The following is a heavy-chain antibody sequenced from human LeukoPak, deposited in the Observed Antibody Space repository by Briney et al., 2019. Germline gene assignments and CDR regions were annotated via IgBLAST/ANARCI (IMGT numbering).Heavy chain of an antibody. V-gene: IGHV1-46*01. Sequence: ASVTVSCKASGYTFTSYYMHWVRQAPGQGLEWMGIINPSGGSTSYAQKFQGRVTMTRDTSTSTVYMELSSLRSEDTAVYYCAGDNTQYYYDSSSGLGWFDPWGQGTLVTVSS. CDR1: GYTFTSYY. J-gene: IGHJ5*02. CDR3: AGDNTQYYYDSSSGLGWFDP. CDR2: INPSGGST. D-gene: IGHD3-22*01.